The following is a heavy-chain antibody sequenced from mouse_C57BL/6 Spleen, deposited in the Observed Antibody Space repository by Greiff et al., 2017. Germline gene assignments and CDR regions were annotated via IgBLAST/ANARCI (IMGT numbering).Heavy chain of an antibody. J-gene: IGHJ4*01. Sequence: QVQLQQPGAELVRPGTSVKLSCKASGYTFTSYWMHWVKQRPGQGLEWIGVIDPSDSYTNYNQKFKGKATLTVDTSSSTAYMQLSSLTSEDSAVYYWAKPVVAYYYAMDYWGQGTSVTVSS. CDR3: AKPVVAYYYAMDY. V-gene: IGHV1-59*01. CDR1: GYTFTSYW. D-gene: IGHD1-1*01. CDR2: IDPSDSYT.